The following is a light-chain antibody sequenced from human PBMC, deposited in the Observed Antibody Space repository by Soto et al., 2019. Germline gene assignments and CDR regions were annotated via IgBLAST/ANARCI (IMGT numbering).Light chain of an antibody. CDR2: GAS. J-gene: IGKJ5*01. Sequence: EVVMTQSPSTLSVSPGERATLSCRASQSVGSNLAWYQRKPGQAPRLLIYGASTRATGIPARFTASGSGTEFTLAIRRPHSEAFAVHPRHQYRNWPPVPFGQ. CDR1: QSVGSN. CDR3: HQYRNWPPVP. V-gene: IGKV3D-15*01.